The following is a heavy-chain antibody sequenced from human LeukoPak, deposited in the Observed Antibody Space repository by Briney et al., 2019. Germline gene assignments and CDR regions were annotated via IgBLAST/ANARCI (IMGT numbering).Heavy chain of an antibody. CDR1: GFTFSSYG. V-gene: IGHV3-30*02. CDR3: AKGDQWELPFDY. J-gene: IGHJ4*02. CDR2: IRYDGSNK. Sequence: GGSLRLSCAASGFTFSSYGMHWVRQAPGKGLEWVAFIRYDGSNKYYADSVKGRFTISRDNSKNTLYLQMNSLRAEDTAVYYCAKGDQWELPFDYWGQGTLVTASS. D-gene: IGHD1-26*01.